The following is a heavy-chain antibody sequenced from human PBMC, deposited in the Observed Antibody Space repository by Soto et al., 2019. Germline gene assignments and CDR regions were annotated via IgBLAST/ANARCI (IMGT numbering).Heavy chain of an antibody. V-gene: IGHV5-51*01. CDR3: AKEPVGPDWYFDL. CDR1: GYSFTSYW. J-gene: IGHJ2*01. CDR2: IYPGDSDT. Sequence: GESLKISCKGSGYSFTSYWIVWVRQMPGKGLEWMGIIYPGDSDTRYSPSFQGQVTISADKSISTAYLQMNSLRAEDTAVYNCAKEPVGPDWYFDLWGRGTLVTVSS.